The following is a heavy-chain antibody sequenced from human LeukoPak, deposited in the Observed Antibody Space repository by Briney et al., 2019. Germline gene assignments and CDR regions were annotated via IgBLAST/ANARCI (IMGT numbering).Heavy chain of an antibody. CDR2: IYYSGRT. J-gene: IGHJ6*03. Sequence: SSETLSLTCTVSGGSISSYYWSWIRQPPGKGLEWIGYIYYSGRTNYNPSLKSRVTISVDTSKNQFSLKLSSVTAADTAVYYCARGRVSSSTWYSTYYYYFYMDVWGKGTTVTVSS. V-gene: IGHV4-59*01. D-gene: IGHD4-11*01. CDR1: GGSISSYY. CDR3: ARGRVSSSTWYSTYYYYFYMDV.